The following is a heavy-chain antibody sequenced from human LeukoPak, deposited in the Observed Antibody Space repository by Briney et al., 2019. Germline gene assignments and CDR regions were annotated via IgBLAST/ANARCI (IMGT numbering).Heavy chain of an antibody. CDR3: AKDGRSSTPGY. D-gene: IGHD2-2*01. CDR2: ISAGGGST. V-gene: IGHV3-23*01. J-gene: IGHJ4*02. CDR1: GFTFSSYT. Sequence: GGPLRLSCIISGFTFSSYTMSWVRQAPGKGLEWVSGISAGGGSTYHADSVKGRFTISRDNSKNTLYLQMNSLRAEDTALYYCAKDGRSSTPGYWGQGTLVTVSS.